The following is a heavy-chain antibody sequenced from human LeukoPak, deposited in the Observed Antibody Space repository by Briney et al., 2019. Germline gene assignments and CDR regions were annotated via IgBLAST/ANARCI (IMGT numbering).Heavy chain of an antibody. V-gene: IGHV3-23*01. CDR1: GFTFSSYA. Sequence: PGGSLRLSCAASGFTFSSYAMSRVRQAPGKGLEWVSANSGSGGSTYYADSVKGRFTISRDNSKNTLYLQMNSLRAEDTAVYYCAKESTRGYSYGYQDAFDIWGQGTMVTVSS. D-gene: IGHD5-18*01. CDR2: NSGSGGST. CDR3: AKESTRGYSYGYQDAFDI. J-gene: IGHJ3*02.